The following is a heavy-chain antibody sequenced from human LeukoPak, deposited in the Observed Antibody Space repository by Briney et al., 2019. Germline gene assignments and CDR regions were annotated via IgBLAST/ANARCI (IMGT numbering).Heavy chain of an antibody. CDR3: ASWALADLSGDIVVDYYYGMDV. V-gene: IGHV1-46*01. CDR2: INPSGGST. Sequence: GESLKISCKASGYTFTSYYMHWVRQAPGQGLEWMGIINPSGGSTSYAQKFQGRVTITADESTSTAYMELSSLRSEDTAVYYCASWALADLSGDIVVDYYYGMDVWGQGTTVTVSS. D-gene: IGHD2-2*01. J-gene: IGHJ6*02. CDR1: GYTFTSYY.